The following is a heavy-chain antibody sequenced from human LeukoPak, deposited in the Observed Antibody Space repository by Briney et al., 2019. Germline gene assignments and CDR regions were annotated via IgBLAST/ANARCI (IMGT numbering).Heavy chain of an antibody. CDR1: GFTFSSYD. CDR3: ARGMGSGSSSVFDF. CDR2: IDIGGGT. D-gene: IGHD3-10*01. Sequence: PGGSLRLSCAASGFTFSSYDMHWVRQVTGKGLEWVSGIDIGGGTYYPGSVKGRFTISRENAQNSLYLQMTNLGAGDTAMYYCARGMGSGSSSVFDFWGQGTLVTVSS. V-gene: IGHV3-13*04. J-gene: IGHJ4*02.